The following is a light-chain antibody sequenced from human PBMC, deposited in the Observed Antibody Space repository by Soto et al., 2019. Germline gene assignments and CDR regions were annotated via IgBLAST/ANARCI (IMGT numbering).Light chain of an antibody. CDR2: QAS. Sequence: DIQMTQSPSTLSASVGDRVTITCRASRSISNWLAWYQQKPGTAPKLLIHQASSLESGVPSRFSGGGSGTECTLTISSVQPDDSATYYCEHYNTYSWFTFGRGTKVDIK. V-gene: IGKV1-5*03. J-gene: IGKJ3*01. CDR1: RSISNW. CDR3: EHYNTYSWFT.